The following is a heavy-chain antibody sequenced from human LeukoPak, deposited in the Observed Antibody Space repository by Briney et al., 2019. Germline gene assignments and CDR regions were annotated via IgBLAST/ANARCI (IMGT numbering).Heavy chain of an antibody. CDR2: INPNSGGT. V-gene: IGHV1-2*02. CDR1: GYTFTGYY. D-gene: IGHD3-10*01. Sequence: ASVKVSCKASGYTFTGYYMHWVRQAPGQGLEWMGWINPNSGGTNYAQKFQGRVTMTRGTSISTAYMELSRLRSDDTAVYYCARVPYYGSVNSEPDYWGQGTLVTVSS. J-gene: IGHJ4*02. CDR3: ARVPYYGSVNSEPDY.